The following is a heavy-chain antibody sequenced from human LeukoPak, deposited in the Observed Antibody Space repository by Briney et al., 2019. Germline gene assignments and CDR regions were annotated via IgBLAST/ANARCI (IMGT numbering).Heavy chain of an antibody. Sequence: GGSLRLSCVVSGFTFSTSAMSWVRQAPGKGLEWVSGISESGGSTYYADSVKGRFTSSRDNSKDTLYLQMNNLRAEDTAAYYCAKGSFWGQGTLVTVSS. D-gene: IGHD3-10*01. CDR1: GFTFSTSA. CDR2: ISESGGST. V-gene: IGHV3-23*01. CDR3: AKGSF. J-gene: IGHJ4*02.